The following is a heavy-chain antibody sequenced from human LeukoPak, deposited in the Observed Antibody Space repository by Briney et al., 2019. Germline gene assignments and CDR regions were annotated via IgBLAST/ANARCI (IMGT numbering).Heavy chain of an antibody. J-gene: IGHJ4*02. D-gene: IGHD5-18*01. CDR1: GFTFSGYA. V-gene: IGHV3-30*04. Sequence: GGSLRLSCAASGFTFSGYAMHWVRQAPGKGLQWVAVVSKDGKFKYYADSVKGRFTISRDNAENTLYLQMNSLRAEDTAVYHCARVLDSYGLRAADYWGQGTLVTVSS. CDR2: VSKDGKFK. CDR3: ARVLDSYGLRAADY.